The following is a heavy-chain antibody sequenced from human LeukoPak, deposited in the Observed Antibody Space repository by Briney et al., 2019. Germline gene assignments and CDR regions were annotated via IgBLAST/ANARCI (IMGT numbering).Heavy chain of an antibody. D-gene: IGHD2-15*01. V-gene: IGHV5-51*01. CDR2: IYPGDSDT. J-gene: IGHJ4*02. CDR1: GYSFTSYW. Sequence: GESLKISCKGSGYSFTSYWIGWVRQMPGKGLEWMGIIYPGDSDTRYSPSFQGRVTISADKSISTAYLQWSSLKASDTAMYYCARLGRYCSGGSCYSGDYWGQGTLVTVSS. CDR3: ARLGRYCSGGSCYSGDY.